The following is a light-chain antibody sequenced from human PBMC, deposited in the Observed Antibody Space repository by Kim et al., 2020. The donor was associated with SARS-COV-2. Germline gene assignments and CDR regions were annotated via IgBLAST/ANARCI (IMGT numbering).Light chain of an antibody. V-gene: IGLV3-19*01. CDR3: KSRDSSGNHYV. CDR2: GSN. Sequence: LGPSVRITCQGASFRRSYASWYPQKPGQAPVLVIYGSNTRPSGIPARFSGSSSGNTASLTITGAQAEDEADYYCKSRDSSGNHYVFGTGTKVTVL. CDR1: SFRRSY. J-gene: IGLJ1*01.